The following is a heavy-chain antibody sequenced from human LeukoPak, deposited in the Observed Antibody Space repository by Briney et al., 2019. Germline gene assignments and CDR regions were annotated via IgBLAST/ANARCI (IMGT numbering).Heavy chain of an antibody. D-gene: IGHD2-2*01. CDR1: GFTFSSYA. CDR2: ISGSGGST. V-gene: IGHV3-23*01. Sequence: GSLKLSCATSGFTFSSYAMSWVRPAPGKGLEWVSAISGSGGSTYYADSVKGRFTISRDNSKNTLYLQMNSLRAEDTAVYYCAAYCSSTSCYAGPRNSHFDCWGQGTLVTVSS. J-gene: IGHJ4*02. CDR3: AAYCSSTSCYAGPRNSHFDC.